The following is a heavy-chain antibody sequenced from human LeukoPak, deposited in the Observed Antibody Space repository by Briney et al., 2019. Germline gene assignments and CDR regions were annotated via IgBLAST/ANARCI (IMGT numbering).Heavy chain of an antibody. CDR2: ISYDGSNK. CDR1: GFTFSSYG. V-gene: IGHV3-30*18. CDR3: AKDQKRYYYDSSGYSPR. Sequence: GRSLRLSCAASGFTFSSYGMHWVRQAPGKGLEWVAVISYDGSNKYYADSVKGRLTISRDNSKNTLYLQMNSLRAEDTAVYYCAKDQKRYYYDSSGYSPRGGQGTLVTVSS. J-gene: IGHJ4*02. D-gene: IGHD3-22*01.